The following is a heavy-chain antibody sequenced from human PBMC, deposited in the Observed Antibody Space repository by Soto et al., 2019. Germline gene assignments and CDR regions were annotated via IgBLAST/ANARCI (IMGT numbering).Heavy chain of an antibody. Sequence: GESLKISCEGSGYSFTSYWIGWVRQMPGKGLEWMGIIYPGDSDTRYSPSFQRQVIISADKSITTAYLQWSSLKASDTAMYYCGRLGVFNWNYPLGAGPPYDYLGQGTQVPVPS. V-gene: IGHV5-51*01. CDR2: IYPGDSDT. CDR1: GYSFTSYW. D-gene: IGHD1-7*01. CDR3: GRLGVFNWNYPLGAGPPYDY. J-gene: IGHJ4*02.